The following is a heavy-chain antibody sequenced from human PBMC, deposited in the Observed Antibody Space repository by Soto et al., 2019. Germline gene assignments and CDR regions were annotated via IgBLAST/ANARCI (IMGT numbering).Heavy chain of an antibody. CDR3: AKDLGYGVTRYSL. J-gene: IGHJ4*02. CDR2: ISYDGSNK. CDR1: GFTFSSYG. D-gene: IGHD4-17*01. V-gene: IGHV3-30*18. Sequence: ESGGGVVQPGRSLRLSCAASGFTFSSYGMHWVRQAPGKGLEWVAVISYDGSNKYYADSVKGRFTISRDNSKNTLYLQMNSLRAEDTAVYYCAKDLGYGVTRYSLGGQGTLVTVSS.